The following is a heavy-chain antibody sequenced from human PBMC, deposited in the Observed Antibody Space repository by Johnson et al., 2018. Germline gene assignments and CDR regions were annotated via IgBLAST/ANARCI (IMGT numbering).Heavy chain of an antibody. V-gene: IGHV3-15*01. CDR1: GFTFSNAW. CDR3: ARVISTADMAAVRGFDC. D-gene: IGHD3-22*01. J-gene: IGHJ4*02. CDR2: IKSKTDGGTT. Sequence: VQLVQSGGGLVKPGGSLRLSCAASGFTFSNAWMSWVRQAPGKGLEWVGRIKSKTDGGTTDYAAPVKGRLTNTRDDSKNTLYLQMNSLRSEDTGVYFGARVISTADMAAVRGFDCWGQGTLVTVSS.